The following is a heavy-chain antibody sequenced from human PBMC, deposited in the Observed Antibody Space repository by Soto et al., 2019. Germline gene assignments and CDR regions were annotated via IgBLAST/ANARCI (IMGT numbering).Heavy chain of an antibody. Sequence: QVQLVQSGAEVKKPGASVKVSCKASGYTFSNFYIHWVRQAPGQGLEWMGIINPSGGSTSYAQKFQGRVTMTRDTSTSTVYMELRSLRSEDTAVHYCARADYYGSSGYHLDYWGQGTLVTVSS. V-gene: IGHV1-46*01. D-gene: IGHD3-22*01. CDR3: ARADYYGSSGYHLDY. CDR1: GYTFSNFY. CDR2: INPSGGST. J-gene: IGHJ4*02.